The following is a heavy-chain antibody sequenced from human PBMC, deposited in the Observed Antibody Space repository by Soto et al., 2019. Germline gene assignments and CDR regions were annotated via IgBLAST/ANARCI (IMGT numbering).Heavy chain of an antibody. Sequence: EVQLLESGGGLVQPGGSLRLSCAASGFTFSSYAMSWVRQAPGKGLEWVSAISGSGGSTYYADSVKGRFTISRDNSKNTLYLQMNSLRAEDTAVYYCAKVDIVVVVTSDIRREYNWFDPWGQGTLVTVSS. CDR3: AKVDIVVVVTSDIRREYNWFDP. D-gene: IGHD2-15*01. CDR2: ISGSGGST. V-gene: IGHV3-23*01. CDR1: GFTFSSYA. J-gene: IGHJ5*02.